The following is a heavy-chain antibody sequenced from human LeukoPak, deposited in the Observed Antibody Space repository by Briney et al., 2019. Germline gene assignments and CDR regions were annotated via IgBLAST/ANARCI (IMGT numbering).Heavy chain of an antibody. J-gene: IGHJ4*02. V-gene: IGHV3-7*01. CDR1: GFTFSSYA. CDR3: ARGQGYFDY. Sequence: GGSLRLSCAASGFTFSSYAMSWVRQAPGKGLECLANIKEDGSETYYADSVKGRFTISRDNPKNLLFLQINSLRVEDTAVYYCARGQGYFDYWGQGTLVTVSS. CDR2: IKEDGSET.